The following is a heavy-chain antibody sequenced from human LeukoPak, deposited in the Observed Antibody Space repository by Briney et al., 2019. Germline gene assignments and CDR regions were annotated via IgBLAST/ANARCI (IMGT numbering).Heavy chain of an antibody. CDR2: IWSDGSNK. D-gene: IGHD3-10*01. CDR1: GFTFSFYG. Sequence: GRSLRLSCAASGFTFSFYGMHWVRQAPGKGPEWVAVIWSDGSNKYYADSVKGRFTISRDNSKNTLYPQMNSLRAEDTAVYYCAREDGSASYYNNWFDPWGQGTLVTVSS. CDR3: AREDGSASYYNNWFDP. V-gene: IGHV3-33*01. J-gene: IGHJ5*02.